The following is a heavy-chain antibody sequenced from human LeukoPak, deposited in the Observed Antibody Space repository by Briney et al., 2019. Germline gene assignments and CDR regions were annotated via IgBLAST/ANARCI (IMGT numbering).Heavy chain of an antibody. CDR1: GFAFSNYW. CDR2: IKRDGNDK. V-gene: IGHV3-7*01. Sequence: GGSLRLSCAASGFAFSNYWMSWVRQAPGKGLEWVSNIKRDGNDKYYVDSVKGRFTISRDNAENSLYLEVNSLRAEDTAVYYCARALYTSGWYPDYFDYWGQGTLVTVSS. CDR3: ARALYTSGWYPDYFDY. D-gene: IGHD6-19*01. J-gene: IGHJ4*02.